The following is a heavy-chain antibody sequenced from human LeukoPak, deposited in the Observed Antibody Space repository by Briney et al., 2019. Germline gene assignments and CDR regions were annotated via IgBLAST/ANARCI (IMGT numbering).Heavy chain of an antibody. CDR1: GGSFSGYY. V-gene: IGHV4-34*01. CDR3: ARDGSSTSHVYYYGMDV. D-gene: IGHD2-2*01. J-gene: IGHJ6*02. Sequence: PSETLSLTCAVYGGSFSGYYWSWIRQPPGKGLEWIGEINHSGSTNYNPSLKSRVTISVDTSKNQFSLKLSSVTAADTAVYYCARDGSSTSHVYYYGMDVWGQGTTVTVSS. CDR2: INHSGST.